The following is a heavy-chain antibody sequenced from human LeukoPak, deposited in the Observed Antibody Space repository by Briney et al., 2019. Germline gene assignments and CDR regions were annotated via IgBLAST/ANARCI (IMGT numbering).Heavy chain of an antibody. D-gene: IGHD3-9*01. Sequence: SETLSLTCTVSGGSISSSSYYWGWIRQPPGKGLEWIGSIYYSGSTYYNPSLKSRVTISVDTSKNQFSLKLSSVTAADTAVYYCAREREDILTGYYSYFDYWGQGTLVTVSS. CDR1: GGSISSSSYY. CDR3: AREREDILTGYYSYFDY. CDR2: IYYSGST. J-gene: IGHJ4*02. V-gene: IGHV4-39*07.